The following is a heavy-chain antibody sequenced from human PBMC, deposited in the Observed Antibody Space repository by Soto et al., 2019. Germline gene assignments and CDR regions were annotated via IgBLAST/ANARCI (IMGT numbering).Heavy chain of an antibody. Sequence: GGSLRLSCAASGITFSSYWMSWVRQAPGKGLEWVANIKQDGSEKYYVDSVKGRFTISRDNAKNSLYLQMNSLRAEDTAVYYCARDQGYSGYVAYYYYGMDVWGQGTTVTVSS. V-gene: IGHV3-7*03. CDR3: ARDQGYSGYVAYYYYGMDV. J-gene: IGHJ6*02. CDR1: GITFSSYW. D-gene: IGHD5-12*01. CDR2: IKQDGSEK.